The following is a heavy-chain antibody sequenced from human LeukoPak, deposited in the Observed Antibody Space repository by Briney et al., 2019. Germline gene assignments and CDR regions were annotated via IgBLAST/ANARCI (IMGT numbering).Heavy chain of an antibody. Sequence: GESLNISCQGSGYSFTDYWISWVRQMPGKGLEWMGRIDPTDSYTNYSPSFQGHVTISADKSTSTAYLQWSSLKASDTAMYYCAGEHSSSWYFDLWGRGTLVTVSS. D-gene: IGHD6-13*01. CDR1: GYSFTDYW. CDR3: AGEHSSSWYFDL. J-gene: IGHJ2*01. V-gene: IGHV5-10-1*01. CDR2: IDPTDSYT.